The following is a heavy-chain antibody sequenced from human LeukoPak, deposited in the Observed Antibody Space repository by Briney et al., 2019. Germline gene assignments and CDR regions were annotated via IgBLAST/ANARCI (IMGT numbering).Heavy chain of an antibody. J-gene: IGHJ6*03. CDR2: TYYRSKWFN. V-gene: IGHV6-1*01. Sequence: SQTLSLTCAISGDSVSSNSAAWNWIRQSPSRGLEWLGRTYYRSKWFNDYAVSVKSRITINPDTSKNQFSLQLDSVTPEDTAVYYCARRRFWAPENYIYMDVWGKGTTVTVSS. CDR1: GDSVSSNSAA. D-gene: IGHD3-3*01. CDR3: ARRRFWAPENYIYMDV.